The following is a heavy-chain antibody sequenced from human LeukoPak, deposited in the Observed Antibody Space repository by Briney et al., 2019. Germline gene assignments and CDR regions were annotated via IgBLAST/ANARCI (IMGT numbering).Heavy chain of an antibody. CDR2: IYHSGST. CDR1: GYSISSGGYS. V-gene: IGHV4-30-2*01. Sequence: ASETLSLTCTVSGYSISSGGYSWSWIRQPPGKGLEWIGYIYHSGSTYYNPSLKSRVTISVDRSKNQFSLKLSSVTAADTAVYYCASSYGSGSQFDYWGQGTLVTVSS. CDR3: ASSYGSGSQFDY. J-gene: IGHJ4*02. D-gene: IGHD3-10*01.